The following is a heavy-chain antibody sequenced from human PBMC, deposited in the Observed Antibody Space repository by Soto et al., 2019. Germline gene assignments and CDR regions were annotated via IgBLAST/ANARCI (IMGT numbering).Heavy chain of an antibody. V-gene: IGHV4-30-2*03. CDR2: TYHSGNP. Sequence: SETLSLTCAVSGDTISTGGYSWAWIRQPPGKALEWIGHTYHSGNPYYNPSLKSRVTISVDTSKNQFSLKLSSVTAADTAVYYCARHGHYGAGSGGYFDSWGQGTLVTVSS. J-gene: IGHJ4*02. D-gene: IGHD3-10*01. CDR1: GDTISTGGYS. CDR3: ARHGHYGAGSGGYFDS.